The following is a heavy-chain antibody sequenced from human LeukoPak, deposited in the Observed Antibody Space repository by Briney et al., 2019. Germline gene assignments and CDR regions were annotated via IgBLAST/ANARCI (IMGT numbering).Heavy chain of an antibody. CDR2: IYPGDSEI. V-gene: IGHV5-51*01. CDR3: ARQEYSDLWYWRYNWFDP. D-gene: IGHD2-8*02. Sequence: GESLKIPCKGSGYSFTNYWIGWVRQMPGKGLEWMGIIYPGDSEIRYSPSFQGQVTISADKSINTAYLQWSSLKASDTAMYYCARQEYSDLWYWRYNWFDPWGQGTLVTVSS. J-gene: IGHJ5*02. CDR1: GYSFTNYW.